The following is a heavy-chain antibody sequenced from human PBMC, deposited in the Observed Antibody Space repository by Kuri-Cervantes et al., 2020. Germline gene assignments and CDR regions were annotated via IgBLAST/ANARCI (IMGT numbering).Heavy chain of an antibody. CDR2: ISGSGASA. Sequence: GGSLRLSCAGSGFTFKNYAMTWVRQAPGKGLEWVAGISGSGASAYYADSVKGRFTISRDNAKNSLYLQMNSLRAEDTAVYYCARGLWFGEPYFDYWGQGTLVTVSS. V-gene: IGHV3-23*01. CDR1: GFTFKNYA. J-gene: IGHJ4*02. D-gene: IGHD3-10*01. CDR3: ARGLWFGEPYFDY.